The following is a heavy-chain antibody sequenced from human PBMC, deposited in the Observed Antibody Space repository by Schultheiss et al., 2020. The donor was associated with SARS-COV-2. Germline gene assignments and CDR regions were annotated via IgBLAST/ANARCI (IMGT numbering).Heavy chain of an antibody. CDR2: ISSSSSYT. CDR1: GFTFSSYE. D-gene: IGHD2-15*01. CDR3: ARTSGVAATPDYYYGMDV. J-gene: IGHJ6*02. Sequence: GGSLRLSCAASGFTFSSYEMNWVRQAPGKGLEWVSYISSSSSYTNYADSVKGRFTISRDNAKNSLYLQMNSLRAEDTAVYYCARTSGVAATPDYYYGMDVWGQGTTVTVSS. V-gene: IGHV3-21*05.